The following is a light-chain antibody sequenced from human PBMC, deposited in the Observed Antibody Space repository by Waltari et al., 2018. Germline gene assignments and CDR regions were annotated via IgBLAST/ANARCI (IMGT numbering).Light chain of an antibody. CDR1: QSISSY. CDR3: QQRYSTPPT. Sequence: PMTQPPSSVSASVAARVTITCHASQSISSYLNCYLQTPGKAPKLLIYAASSLQSGVPSRFMGSRSGTEFTLTVGSLQPVDFTTYDWQQRYSTPPTFGQATKVESK. V-gene: IGKV1-39*01. CDR2: AAS. J-gene: IGKJ1*01.